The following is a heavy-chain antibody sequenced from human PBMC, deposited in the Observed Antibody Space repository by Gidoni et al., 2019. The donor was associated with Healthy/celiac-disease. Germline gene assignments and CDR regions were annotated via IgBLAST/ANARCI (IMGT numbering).Heavy chain of an antibody. CDR3: AKDEGVVVAATPDY. V-gene: IGHV3-23*01. J-gene: IGHJ4*02. D-gene: IGHD2-15*01. CDR2: ISGSGGST. Sequence: EVQLLESGGGLVQPGGSLRLSCAASGFTFSSYAMSWVRQAPGKGLGWVSAISGSGGSTYYADSVKGRFTISRDNSKNTLYLQMTSLRAEDTAVYYCAKDEGVVVAATPDYWGQGTLVTVSS. CDR1: GFTFSSYA.